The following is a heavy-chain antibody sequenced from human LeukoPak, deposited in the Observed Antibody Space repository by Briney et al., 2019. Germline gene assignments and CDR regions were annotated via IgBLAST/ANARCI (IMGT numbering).Heavy chain of an antibody. J-gene: IGHJ6*03. Sequence: GGSLRLSCAASGFTFSNAWMSWVRQAPGKGLEWVGRIKSKTDGGTTDYAAPVKGRFTISRDDSKNTLYLQMNSLKTEDTAVYYCTTDRGYSGYDYYPGENYYYYYMDVWGKGTTVTVSS. CDR2: IKSKTDGGTT. D-gene: IGHD5-12*01. CDR1: GFTFSNAW. CDR3: TTDRGYSGYDYYPGENYYYYYMDV. V-gene: IGHV3-15*01.